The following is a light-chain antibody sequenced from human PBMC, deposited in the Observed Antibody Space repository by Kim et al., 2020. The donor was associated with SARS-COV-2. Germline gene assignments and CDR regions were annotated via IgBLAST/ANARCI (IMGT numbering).Light chain of an antibody. Sequence: SPEERATLPCRASQSMSSSYLVWYQQKPGQAPGLLIYGASSRATGIPDRFSGSGSGTDFTLSISRLEPEDFAMYYCQQYSSPWTFGQGTKVDIK. CDR2: GAS. CDR1: QSMSSSY. V-gene: IGKV3-20*01. CDR3: QQYSSPWT. J-gene: IGKJ1*01.